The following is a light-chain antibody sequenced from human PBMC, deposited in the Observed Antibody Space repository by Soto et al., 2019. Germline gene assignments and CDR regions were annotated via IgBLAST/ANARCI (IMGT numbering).Light chain of an antibody. V-gene: IGKV4-1*01. CDR3: QQYNNWPGT. Sequence: DIVMTQSPDSLAVSLGERATINCKSSQSVLYSSNNKNYLAWYQQKPGQPPKLLIYWASTRESGVPDRFSGSGSGTDFTLTISSLQSEDFAVYYCQQYNNWPGTFGQGTKV. CDR1: QSVLYSSNNKNY. CDR2: WAS. J-gene: IGKJ1*01.